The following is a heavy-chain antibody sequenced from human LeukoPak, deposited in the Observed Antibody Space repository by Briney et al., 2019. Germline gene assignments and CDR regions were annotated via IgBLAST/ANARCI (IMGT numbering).Heavy chain of an antibody. D-gene: IGHD1-26*01. Sequence: AGGSLRLSCAASGFSFSNYAMSWVRQAPGQGLEWVSATSGSGGNTYYADSVKGRFTISRDNSKNTLYLQMNSLRAADTAVYYCAKAGGGSYFPYWGQGTLVTVSS. CDR1: GFSFSNYA. CDR2: TSGSGGNT. CDR3: AKAGGGSYFPY. J-gene: IGHJ4*02. V-gene: IGHV3-23*01.